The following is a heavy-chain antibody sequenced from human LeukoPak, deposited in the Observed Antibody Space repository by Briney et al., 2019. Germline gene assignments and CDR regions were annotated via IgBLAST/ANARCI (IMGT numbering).Heavy chain of an antibody. CDR2: ISGSGGST. CDR3: AQDTYYHDATGYYVFDY. Sequence: GGSLRLSCVASGFTFSSYAMSWVRQAPGKGLEWVSAISGSGGSTYYADSVKGRFTISRDNSKNALDLQIDSLRTDDPAVYYCAQDTYYHDATGYYVFDYWGQGTLVTVSS. CDR1: GFTFSSYA. J-gene: IGHJ4*02. V-gene: IGHV3-23*01. D-gene: IGHD3-22*01.